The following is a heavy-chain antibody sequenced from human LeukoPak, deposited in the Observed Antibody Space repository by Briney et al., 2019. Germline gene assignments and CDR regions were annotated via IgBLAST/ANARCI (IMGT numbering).Heavy chain of an antibody. CDR3: VRDGSDPPAALFDY. CDR2: ISYDGSNK. J-gene: IGHJ4*02. Sequence: GGSLRLSCAASGFTFSSYAMHWVRQAPGKGLEWVAVISYDGSNKYYADSVKGRFTFSRDNSKNTLYLQMNSLRAEDTAVYYCVRDGSDPPAALFDYWGQGTLVTVSS. CDR1: GFTFSSYA. V-gene: IGHV3-30-3*01. D-gene: IGHD2-2*01.